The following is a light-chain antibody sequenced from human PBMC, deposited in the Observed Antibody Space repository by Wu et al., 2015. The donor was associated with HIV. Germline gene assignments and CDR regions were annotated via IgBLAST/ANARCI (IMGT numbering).Light chain of an antibody. CDR2: AAS. Sequence: DIQMTQSPSSLSASVGDRITITCRASQSINDYLNWYQQRPGKAPKLLIYAASSLKSGVPSRFSGSGSGTDFTLTISSLQPEDFASYYCQQSYSTPRYTFGQGTKLEIK. J-gene: IGKJ2*01. CDR1: QSINDY. V-gene: IGKV1-39*01. CDR3: QQSYSTPRYT.